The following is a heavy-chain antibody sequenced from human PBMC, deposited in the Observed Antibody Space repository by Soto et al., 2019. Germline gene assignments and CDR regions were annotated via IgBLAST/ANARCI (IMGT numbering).Heavy chain of an antibody. CDR2: INPNSGGT. Sequence: ASMKVSCKASGYTFTGYYMHWVRQAPGQGLEWMGWINPNSGGTNYAQKFQGRVTMTRDTSISTAYMELSRLRSDDTAVYYCARTRQVGDLVDYWGQGTLVTVSS. D-gene: IGHD2-21*02. CDR3: ARTRQVGDLVDY. J-gene: IGHJ4*02. CDR1: GYTFTGYY. V-gene: IGHV1-2*02.